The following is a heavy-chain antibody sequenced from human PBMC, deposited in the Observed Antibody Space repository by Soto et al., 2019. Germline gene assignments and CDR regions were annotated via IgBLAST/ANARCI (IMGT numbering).Heavy chain of an antibody. D-gene: IGHD3-22*01. J-gene: IGHJ2*01. V-gene: IGHV1-69*01. Sequence: QVQLVQSGAEVKKPGSSVKVSCKASGGTFSSYAISWVRQAPGQGLEWMGGIIPIFGTANYAQKFQGRVTITEDESTSTAYRELSSLRSEDTAVYCCASLDYYDSSCYHVTDELWYVDLWGRGTLVTVSS. CDR1: GGTFSSYA. CDR2: IIPIFGTA. CDR3: ASLDYYDSSCYHVTDELWYVDL.